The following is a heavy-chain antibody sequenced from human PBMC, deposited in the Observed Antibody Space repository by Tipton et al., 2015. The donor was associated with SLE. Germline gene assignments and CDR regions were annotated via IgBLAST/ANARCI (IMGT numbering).Heavy chain of an antibody. D-gene: IGHD3-22*01. Sequence: SLRLSCAAPGFTFSSYAMSWVRQAPGKGLEWVSGISGSGNSTYYADSLKGRFTISRDNSKNTLYLQMNSLRAEDTAVYYCAHRGTSSGYYYYFDYWGQGTLVTVSS. CDR2: ISGSGNST. CDR3: AHRGTSSGYYYYFDY. J-gene: IGHJ4*02. CDR1: GFTFSSYA. V-gene: IGHV3-23*01.